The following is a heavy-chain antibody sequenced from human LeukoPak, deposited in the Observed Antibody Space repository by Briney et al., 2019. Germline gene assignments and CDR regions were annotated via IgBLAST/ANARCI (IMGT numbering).Heavy chain of an antibody. V-gene: IGHV1-46*01. D-gene: IGHD6-6*01. J-gene: IGHJ5*02. CDR3: ARGSEAARETDWFDP. CDR1: GYTFTGYY. CDR2: INPSGGST. Sequence: ASVKVSCKASGYTFTGYYMHWVRQAPGQGLEWMGIINPSGGSTSYAQKFQGRVTMTRDMSTSTVYMELSSLRSEDTAVYYCARGSEAARETDWFDPWGQGTLVTVSS.